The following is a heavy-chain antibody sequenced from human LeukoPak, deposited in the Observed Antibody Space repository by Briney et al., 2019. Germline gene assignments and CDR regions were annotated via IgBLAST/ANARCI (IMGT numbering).Heavy chain of an antibody. CDR3: ARDWYYAIDY. CDR2: ITSDGSTT. J-gene: IGHJ4*02. CDR1: GFTFSSYW. V-gene: IGHV3-74*01. D-gene: IGHD2/OR15-2a*01. Sequence: PGGSLRLSCAASGFTFSSYWMHWVRQAPGEGLVAVSRITSDGSTTWYADSVRGRFTISRDNAKNTLYLQMNSLRVDDTAVYYCARDWYYAIDYWGQGTLVTVSS.